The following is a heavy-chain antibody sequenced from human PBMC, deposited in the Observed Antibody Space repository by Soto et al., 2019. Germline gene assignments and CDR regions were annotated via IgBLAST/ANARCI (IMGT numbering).Heavy chain of an antibody. J-gene: IGHJ6*03. CDR3: ATLYGDFLSYYYMDV. D-gene: IGHD4-17*01. CDR1: GYTFTSYA. V-gene: IGHV1-3*01. Sequence: GASVKVSCKASGYTFTSYAMHWVRQAPGQRLEWMGWINAGNGNTKYSQKFQGRVTITRDTSASTAYMELSSLRSEDTAVYYCATLYGDFLSYYYMDVWGKGTTVTVSS. CDR2: INAGNGNT.